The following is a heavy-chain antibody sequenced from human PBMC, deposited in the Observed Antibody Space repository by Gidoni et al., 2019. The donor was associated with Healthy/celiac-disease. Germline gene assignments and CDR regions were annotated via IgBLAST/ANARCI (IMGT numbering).Heavy chain of an antibody. CDR3: ARPMVRGAKRPYYYYYYGMDV. V-gene: IGHV3-33*01. D-gene: IGHD3-10*01. CDR1: GFTFRSYG. Sequence: QVQLVESGGGVVQPGRSLRLSCAASGFTFRSYGMHWVRQAPGKGLEWVAVIWYDGSNKYYADSVKGRFTISRDNSKNTLYLQMNSLRAEDTAVYYCARPMVRGAKRPYYYYYYGMDVWGQGTTVTVSS. J-gene: IGHJ6*02. CDR2: IWYDGSNK.